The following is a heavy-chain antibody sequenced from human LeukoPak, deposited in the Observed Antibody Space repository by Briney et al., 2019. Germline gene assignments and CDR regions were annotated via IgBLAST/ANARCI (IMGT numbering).Heavy chain of an antibody. D-gene: IGHD6-19*01. CDR3: AREYSSGRYFDY. Sequence: SGTLSLTCNVSGGSISSYYWSWIRQPAGKGLDWIGRIYSSGNTNYNPSLKSRVTMSVDTSKNQLSLNLSSVTAADTAVYYCAREYSSGRYFDYWGQGTLVTVSS. V-gene: IGHV4-4*07. J-gene: IGHJ4*02. CDR1: GGSISSYY. CDR2: IYSSGNT.